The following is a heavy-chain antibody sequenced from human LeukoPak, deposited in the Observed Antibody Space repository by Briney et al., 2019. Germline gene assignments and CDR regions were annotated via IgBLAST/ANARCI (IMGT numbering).Heavy chain of an antibody. Sequence: GRSLRLSCAASGFTFNNYGMQWVRQAPGKGLEWVAVISNDGTDTHYADSVKGRFTISRDNSKNTLYLQMNSLRAEDTAVYYCARDPNYYDSSGYLDYWGQGTLVTVSS. V-gene: IGHV3-30*03. D-gene: IGHD3-22*01. CDR3: ARDPNYYDSSGYLDY. CDR2: ISNDGTDT. CDR1: GFTFNNYG. J-gene: IGHJ4*02.